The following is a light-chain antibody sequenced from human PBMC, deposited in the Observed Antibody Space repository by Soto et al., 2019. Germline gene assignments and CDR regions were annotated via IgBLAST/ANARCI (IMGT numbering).Light chain of an antibody. CDR1: QSVRSF. Sequence: DIVLTQSPATLSLSPGERATLSCRASQSVRSFLVWYQQNSGQAPRLLIDNASNRATGIPARFSGSGSETDFTLTISSLEPQDSAVYYCQQRSGWPLTFGGGTKVEIK. CDR2: NAS. CDR3: QQRSGWPLT. V-gene: IGKV3-11*01. J-gene: IGKJ4*01.